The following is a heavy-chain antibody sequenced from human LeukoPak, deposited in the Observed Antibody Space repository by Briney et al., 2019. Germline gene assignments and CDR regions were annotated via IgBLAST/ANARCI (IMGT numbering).Heavy chain of an antibody. CDR3: TNFPLPPKKYCSSTSCYDY. V-gene: IGHV3-49*04. Sequence: PGGSLRLSCTASGFTFGDYAMSWVRQAPGKGLEWVGFIRSKAYGGTTEYAASVKGRFTISRDDSKSIAYLQMNSLKTEDTAVYYCTNFPLPPKKYCSSTSCYDYWGQGTLVTVSS. J-gene: IGHJ4*02. CDR2: IRSKAYGGTT. D-gene: IGHD2-2*01. CDR1: GFTFGDYA.